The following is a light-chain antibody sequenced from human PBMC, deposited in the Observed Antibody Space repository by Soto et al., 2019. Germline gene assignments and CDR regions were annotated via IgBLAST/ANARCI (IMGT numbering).Light chain of an antibody. CDR2: EVS. CDR1: SGDVGGYNF. J-gene: IGLJ2*01. V-gene: IGLV2-14*01. CDR3: SSYTSSSTLVK. Sequence: QSALTQPASVSGSPGQSITISCTGTSGDVGGYNFVSWYQQHPGKVPKLMIYEVSNRPSGISNRFSGSKSGNTASLTISGLQAEDEADYYCSSYTSSSTLVKFGGGTKVTVL.